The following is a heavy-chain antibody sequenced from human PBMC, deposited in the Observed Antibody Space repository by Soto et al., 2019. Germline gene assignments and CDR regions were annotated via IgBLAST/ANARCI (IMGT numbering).Heavy chain of an antibody. D-gene: IGHD4-17*01. J-gene: IGHJ4*02. Sequence: EVQLVESGGGLVQPGGSLRLSCAVSGFTFGNYWMHWVRQPPGRGLMWVARINADGRTTSYADSVEGPFTISRDNXKXXXXXXXXXXXXXXXXIXXCARDFTTAETPGDDFDYWGQGTLVTVSS. CDR1: GFTFGNYW. CDR3: ARDFTTAETPGDDFDY. V-gene: IGHV3-74*01. CDR2: INADGRTT.